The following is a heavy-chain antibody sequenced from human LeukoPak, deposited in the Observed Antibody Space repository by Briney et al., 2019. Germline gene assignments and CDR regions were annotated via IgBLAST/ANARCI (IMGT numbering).Heavy chain of an antibody. D-gene: IGHD2-2*01. V-gene: IGHV3-30*18. CDR1: GFTFSSYG. Sequence: PGGSLRLSCAASGFTFSSYGMHWVRQAPGKGLEWVAVISCDGSNKHYADSVKGRFTISRDNSKDTLYLQMNSLRAEDTAVYYCAKDSILIPASKSALDYWGQGTLVTVSS. J-gene: IGHJ4*02. CDR2: ISCDGSNK. CDR3: AKDSILIPASKSALDY.